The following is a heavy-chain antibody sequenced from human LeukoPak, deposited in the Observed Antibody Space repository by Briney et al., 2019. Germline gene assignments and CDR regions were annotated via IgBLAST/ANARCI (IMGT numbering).Heavy chain of an antibody. D-gene: IGHD6-19*01. CDR2: IYYSGST. Sequence: NASQTLSLTCTVSGGSISSGGYYWSWIRQHPGKGLEWIGYIYYSGSTYYNPSLKSRVTISVDTSKNQFSLKLSSVTAADTAVYYCARIGSSGWYRAFDYWGQGTLVTVSS. CDR1: GGSISSGGYY. J-gene: IGHJ4*02. CDR3: ARIGSSGWYRAFDY. V-gene: IGHV4-31*03.